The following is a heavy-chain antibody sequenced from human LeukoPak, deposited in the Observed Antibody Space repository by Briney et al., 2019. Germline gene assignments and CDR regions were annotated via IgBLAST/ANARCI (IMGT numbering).Heavy chain of an antibody. CDR2: TYFRSKWFY. Sequence: SQTLSLTCAISGDSASSNIAAWNRIRQSPSRGLEWLGRTYFRSKWFYDYALSVRSRITINTDTSKNQYSLQLISVTPDDAAVYYCATKYFVSWGQGTLVTVSS. J-gene: IGHJ4*02. CDR3: ATKYFVS. V-gene: IGHV6-1*01. CDR1: GDSASSNIAA.